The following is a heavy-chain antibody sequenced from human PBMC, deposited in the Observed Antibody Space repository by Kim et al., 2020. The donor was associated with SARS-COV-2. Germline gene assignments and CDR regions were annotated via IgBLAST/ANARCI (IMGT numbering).Heavy chain of an antibody. CDR3: ARGSGIAVAGQHNWFDP. Sequence: LKSRVTISVDTSKNQFSLKLSSVTAADTAVYYCARGSGIAVAGQHNWFDPWGQGTLVTVSS. J-gene: IGHJ5*02. D-gene: IGHD6-19*01. V-gene: IGHV4-34*01.